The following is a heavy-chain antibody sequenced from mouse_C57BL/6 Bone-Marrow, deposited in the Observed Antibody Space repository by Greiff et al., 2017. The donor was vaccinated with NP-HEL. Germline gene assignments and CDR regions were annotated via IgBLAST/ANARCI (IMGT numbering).Heavy chain of an antibody. J-gene: IGHJ4*01. CDR2: INSDGGST. CDR1: EYEFPSHD. D-gene: IGHD2-4*01. CDR3: ARQGYDYVPYYAMDY. Sequence: EVQLLQSGGGLVQPGESLKLSCESNEYEFPSHDMSWVRKTPEKRLELVAAINSDGGSTYYPDTMERRFIISRDNTKKTLYLQMSSLRSEDTALYYCARQGYDYVPYYAMDYWGQGTSVTVSS. V-gene: IGHV5-2*01.